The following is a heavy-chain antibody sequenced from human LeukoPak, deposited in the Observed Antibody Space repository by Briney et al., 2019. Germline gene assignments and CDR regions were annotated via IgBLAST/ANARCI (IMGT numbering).Heavy chain of an antibody. CDR2: IYPDDSDT. V-gene: IGHV5-51*01. Sequence: GESLKISCKGFGYRFTTYWIGWVRQMPGKGLEWMGIIYPDDSDTRYSPSFQGQVTISADKSINTAYLQWNSLKASDTAMYYCAIPRGYGYPFEDYWGQGTLVTVSS. D-gene: IGHD5-18*01. CDR3: AIPRGYGYPFEDY. CDR1: GYRFTTYW. J-gene: IGHJ4*02.